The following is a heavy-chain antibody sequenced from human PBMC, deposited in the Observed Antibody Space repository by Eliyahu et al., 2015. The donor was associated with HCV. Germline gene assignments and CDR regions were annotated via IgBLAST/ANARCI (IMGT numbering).Heavy chain of an antibody. CDR1: GFTFNNYA. D-gene: IGHD3-9*01. CDR3: AKDLSGNPYYFDY. CDR2: ISDSGGST. J-gene: IGHJ4*02. V-gene: IGHV3-23*01. Sequence: EVQLLESGGGLVQPGGSLRLSCAASGFTFNNYAMSWVRQAPGKGLEWVSGISDSGGSTYYADSVKGRFTISRDNSKNTLYLQMNSLRAEDTAVYYCAKDLSGNPYYFDYWGQGTLVTVSS.